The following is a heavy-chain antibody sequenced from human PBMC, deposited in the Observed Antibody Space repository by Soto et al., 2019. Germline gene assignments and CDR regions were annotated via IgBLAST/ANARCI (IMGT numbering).Heavy chain of an antibody. J-gene: IGHJ1*01. V-gene: IGHV4-59*01. CDR2: AFHTGGT. D-gene: IGHD5-12*01. CDR3: ASSELATLRDTEYFHH. Sequence: QVQLQESGPGLVKPSETLSLTCTVSNDSIRRYYWSWIRQPPGRGLEWIGYAFHTGGTNYNPSLKSRVTISVDSSKSQFALKLTSVTVADTAVYFCASSELATLRDTEYFHHWGQGTLVTVSS. CDR1: NDSIRRYY.